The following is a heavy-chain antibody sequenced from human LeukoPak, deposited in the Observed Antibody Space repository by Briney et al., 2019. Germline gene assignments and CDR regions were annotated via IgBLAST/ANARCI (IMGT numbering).Heavy chain of an antibody. V-gene: IGHV4-31*03. J-gene: IGHJ4*02. CDR2: IYYSGST. D-gene: IGHD4-17*01. CDR3: ARERTYGDYSFDY. Sequence: SQTLSLTCTVSGGSISSGGYYWSWIRQHPGKGLEWIGYIYYSGSTYYNPSLKSRVTMSVDTSKNQFSLKLSSVTAADTAVYYCARERTYGDYSFDYWGQGTLVTVSS. CDR1: GGSISSGGYY.